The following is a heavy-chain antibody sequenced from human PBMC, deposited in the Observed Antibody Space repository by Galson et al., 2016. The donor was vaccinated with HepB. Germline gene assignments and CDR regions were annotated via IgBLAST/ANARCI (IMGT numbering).Heavy chain of an antibody. CDR1: GDSVSSTSVA. CDR2: TYYRSKWFN. J-gene: IGHJ4*02. Sequence: CAISGDSVSSTSVAWNWIRQSPSRGLEWLGRTYYRSKWFNDYAVSVKSRISINADTSKNQFSLQLKSVTPEDTAVYFCARDMAARSYGDFDYWGQGTVVTVSS. CDR3: ARDMAARSYGDFDY. D-gene: IGHD6-6*01. V-gene: IGHV6-1*01.